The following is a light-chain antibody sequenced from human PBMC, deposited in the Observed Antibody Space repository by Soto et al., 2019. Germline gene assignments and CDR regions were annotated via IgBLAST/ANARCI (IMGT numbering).Light chain of an antibody. CDR1: QSVSSSY. V-gene: IGKV3-20*01. CDR2: GAS. CDR3: QQYFDWPIT. Sequence: EIVLTQSPGTLSFSPGERATLSCRASQSVSSSYLAWYQQKPGQAPRLLIYGASSRATGIPDRFSGSGSGTDFTLTISSLQSEDFAVYYCQQYFDWPITFGQGTRLEIK. J-gene: IGKJ5*01.